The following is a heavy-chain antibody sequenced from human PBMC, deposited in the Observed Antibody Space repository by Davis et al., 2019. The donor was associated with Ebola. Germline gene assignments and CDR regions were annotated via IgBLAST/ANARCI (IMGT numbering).Heavy chain of an antibody. D-gene: IGHD2-2*01. CDR1: GYTFTSYA. Sequence: ASVKVSCKASGYTFTSYAMHWVRQAPGQRLEWMGWINAGNGNTKYSQKFQGRVTITRDTSASTAYMELSSLRSEDTAVYYCARDNLGYCSSTSCYGSAFDPWGQGTLVTVSS. V-gene: IGHV1-3*01. CDR3: ARDNLGYCSSTSCYGSAFDP. CDR2: INAGNGNT. J-gene: IGHJ5*02.